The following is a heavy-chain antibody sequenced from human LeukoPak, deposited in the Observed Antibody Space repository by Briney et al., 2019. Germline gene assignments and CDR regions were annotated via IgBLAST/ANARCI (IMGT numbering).Heavy chain of an antibody. CDR1: GGSISNNNYY. CDR2: IYYSGST. CDR3: ARRGGSGRSFDY. Sequence: PSETLSLTCTVSGGSISNNNYYWGWIRQPPGQGLEWIGSIYYSGSTYYNSSLKSRVTISVDTPKNQFSLKLSSVTAADTAVYYCARRGGSGRSFDYWGQGTLVTVSS. V-gene: IGHV4-39*01. D-gene: IGHD3-10*01. J-gene: IGHJ4*02.